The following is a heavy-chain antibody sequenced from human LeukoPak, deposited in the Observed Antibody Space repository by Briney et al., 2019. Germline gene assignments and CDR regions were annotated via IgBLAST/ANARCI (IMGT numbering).Heavy chain of an antibody. CDR1: GITFNTYA. CDR2: ISTSSSYI. CDR3: ARDGGTTTPFDY. Sequence: GGSLRLSCAASGITFNTYAMSWVRQAPGKGLEWVSSISTSSSYIYYADSLKGRFTISRDNAKNSLYLQMNSLRAEDTAVYYCARDGGTTTPFDYWGQGTLVTVSS. D-gene: IGHD1-26*01. V-gene: IGHV3-21*01. J-gene: IGHJ4*02.